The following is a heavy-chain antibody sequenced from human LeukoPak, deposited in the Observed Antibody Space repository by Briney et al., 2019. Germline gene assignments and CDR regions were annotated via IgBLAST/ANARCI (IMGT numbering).Heavy chain of an antibody. V-gene: IGHV4-38-2*02. D-gene: IGHD3-16*02. Sequence: SETLSLTCTVSGYSISSNYYWGWIRQPPGKGLEWIGSIYHSGSTYYNPSLKSRVTISVDTSKNQFSLKLSSVTAADTAVYYCARDQHDYVWGSYRPLDYWGQGTLVTVSS. CDR3: ARDQHDYVWGSYRPLDY. J-gene: IGHJ4*02. CDR1: GYSISSNYY. CDR2: IYHSGST.